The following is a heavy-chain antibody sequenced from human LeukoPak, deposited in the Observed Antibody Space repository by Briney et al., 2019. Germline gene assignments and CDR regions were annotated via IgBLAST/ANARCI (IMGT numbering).Heavy chain of an antibody. CDR3: ARFYFERTFYFDC. Sequence: PSETLSLTCTVSGGSISSSSYYWGWIRQPPGKGLEWIGSIYYSGSTYYNPSLKSRVTISVDTSKNQFSLKLSSVTAADTAVYCGARFYFERTFYFDCWGQGTLVTVSS. CDR1: GGSISSSSYY. V-gene: IGHV4-39*07. CDR2: IYYSGST. J-gene: IGHJ4*02. D-gene: IGHD1-1*01.